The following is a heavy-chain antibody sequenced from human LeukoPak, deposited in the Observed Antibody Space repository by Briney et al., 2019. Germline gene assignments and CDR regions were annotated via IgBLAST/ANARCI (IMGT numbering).Heavy chain of an antibody. CDR1: GFTFSSYG. CDR3: AREHGDSNYYYYGMDV. J-gene: IGHJ6*02. Sequence: GGSLRLSCAASGFTFSSYGMHWVRQAPGKGLEWVAAIWYDGSNKYYADSVKGRFTTSRDNSKNTLYLQMNSLRAEDTAVYYCAREHGDSNYYYYGMDVWGQGTTVTVSS. CDR2: IWYDGSNK. V-gene: IGHV3-33*01. D-gene: IGHD4-17*01.